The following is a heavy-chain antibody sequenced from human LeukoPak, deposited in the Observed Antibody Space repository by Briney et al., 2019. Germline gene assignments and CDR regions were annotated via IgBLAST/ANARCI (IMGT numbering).Heavy chain of an antibody. CDR1: RFTFSSYS. CDR2: ISSSSSTI. Sequence: GGSLRLSCAASRFTFSSYSMNWVRQAPGKGLEWVSSISSSSSTIYYADSVKGRFTISRDNAKNSLYLQMNSLRAEDTAVYYCARENGSYYYYYYMDVWGKGTTVTVSS. CDR3: ARENGSYYYYYYMDV. V-gene: IGHV3-48*01. J-gene: IGHJ6*03. D-gene: IGHD1-1*01.